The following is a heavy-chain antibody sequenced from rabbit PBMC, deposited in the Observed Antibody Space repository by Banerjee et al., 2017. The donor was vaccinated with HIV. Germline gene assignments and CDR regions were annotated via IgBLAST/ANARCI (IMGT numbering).Heavy chain of an antibody. CDR2: ISAGSGGSS. V-gene: IGHV1S45*01. Sequence: QEQLVESGGGLVQPEGSLTLTCTASGFSFSGTYYMCWVRQAPGKGLEWIACISAGSGGSSYYVSWAKGRFTISKTSSTTVTLQMTSLTAADTATYFCAREDSSRGYYWGINLWGQGTLVTVS. CDR1: GFSFSGTYY. CDR3: AREDSSRGYYWGINL. D-gene: IGHD1-1*01. J-gene: IGHJ4*01.